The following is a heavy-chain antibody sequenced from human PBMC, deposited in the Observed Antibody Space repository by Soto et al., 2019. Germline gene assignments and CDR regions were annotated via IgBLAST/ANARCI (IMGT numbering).Heavy chain of an antibody. CDR2: ISYDGSNK. Sequence: QVQLVESGGGVVQPGRSLRLSCAASGFTFSSYAMHWVRQAPGKGLEWVAVISYDGSNKYYADSVKGRFTISRDNSKNTLCLQMNSLRAEDTAVYYCARVGPNMIVVVTRGAFDIWGQGTMVTVSS. J-gene: IGHJ3*02. V-gene: IGHV3-30-3*01. CDR3: ARVGPNMIVVVTRGAFDI. CDR1: GFTFSSYA. D-gene: IGHD3-22*01.